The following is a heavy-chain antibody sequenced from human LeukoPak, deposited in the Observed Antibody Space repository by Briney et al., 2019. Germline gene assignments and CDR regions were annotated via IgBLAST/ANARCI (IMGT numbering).Heavy chain of an antibody. V-gene: IGHV4-59*08. CDR3: ARRAYSSGCYWFDP. Sequence: PSETLSLTCTVSGGSISNYLWSWIRQPPGKGLEWIGYIYYSGSTNYNPSLKSRVTISVDTSKNQFSLNLSSVTAADTAVYYCARRAYSSGCYWFDPWGQGTLVTVPS. J-gene: IGHJ5*02. CDR1: GGSISNYL. D-gene: IGHD6-19*01. CDR2: IYYSGST.